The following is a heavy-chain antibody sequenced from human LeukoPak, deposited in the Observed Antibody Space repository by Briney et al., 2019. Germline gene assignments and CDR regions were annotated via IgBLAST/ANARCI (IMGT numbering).Heavy chain of an antibody. V-gene: IGHV1-8*03. J-gene: IGHJ6*03. CDR2: MNPNSGNT. CDR1: GYTFTSYD. D-gene: IGHD6-13*01. CDR3: ARGLGSSWFTQYYYYYMDV. Sequence: GASVKVSCKASGYTFTSYDINWVRQATGQGLEWMGWMNPNSGNTGYAQKFQGRVTITRNTSISTAYMELSSLRSEDTAVYYCARGLGSSWFTQYYYYYMDVWGKGTTVTVSS.